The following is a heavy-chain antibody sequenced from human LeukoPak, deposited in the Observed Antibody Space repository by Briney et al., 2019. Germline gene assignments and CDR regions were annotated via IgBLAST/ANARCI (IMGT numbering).Heavy chain of an antibody. D-gene: IGHD6-19*01. J-gene: IGHJ4*02. CDR3: ARDRPITIAVAGTGYFDY. CDR1: GGTFSSYA. Sequence: SVKVSCKASGGTFSSYAISWVRQAPGQGLEWMGGIIPIFGTANYAQKFQGRVTITADESTSTAYMELSSLRSEDTAVYYCARDRPITIAVAGTGYFDYWGQGTLVTVSS. V-gene: IGHV1-69*13. CDR2: IIPIFGTA.